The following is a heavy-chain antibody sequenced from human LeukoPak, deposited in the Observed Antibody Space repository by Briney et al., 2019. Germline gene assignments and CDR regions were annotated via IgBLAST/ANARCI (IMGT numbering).Heavy chain of an antibody. V-gene: IGHV3-66*01. CDR1: GFTVSSNY. CDR2: IYSGGST. J-gene: IGHJ4*02. Sequence: PGGSLRLSCAASGFTVSSNYMSWVRQAPGKGLEWVSVIYSGGSTYYADSVKGRFTISRDNSKNTLYLQMNSLRAEDTAVYYCARETYGSGSLASDYWGQGILVTVSS. CDR3: ARETYGSGSLASDY. D-gene: IGHD3-10*01.